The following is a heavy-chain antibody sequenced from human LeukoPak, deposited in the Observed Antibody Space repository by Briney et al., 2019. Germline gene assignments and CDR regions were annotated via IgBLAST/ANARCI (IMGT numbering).Heavy chain of an antibody. D-gene: IGHD5-18*01. CDR1: GGSISSYY. Sequence: PSETLSLTCTVSGGSISSYYWSWIRQPPGKGLEWIGCIYYSGSTNYNPSLKSRVTISVDTSKNQFSLKLSSVTAADTAVYYCASYVDTAMVDAGYYYYYGMDVWGQGTTVTVSS. CDR2: IYYSGST. CDR3: ASYVDTAMVDAGYYYYYGMDV. J-gene: IGHJ6*02. V-gene: IGHV4-59*08.